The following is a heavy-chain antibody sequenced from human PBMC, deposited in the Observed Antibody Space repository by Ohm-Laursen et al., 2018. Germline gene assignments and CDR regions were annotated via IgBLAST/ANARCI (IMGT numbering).Heavy chain of an antibody. CDR1: GFTFSSYG. CDR3: ASRRDGYNGLPNDAFDI. J-gene: IGHJ3*02. D-gene: IGHD5-24*01. V-gene: IGHV3-30*03. Sequence: LSLTCTASGFTFSSYGMHWVRQAPGKGLEWVAVISYGGSNKYYADSVKGRFTISRDNSKNTLYLQMNSLRAEDTAVYYCASRRDGYNGLPNDAFDIWGQGTMVTVSS. CDR2: ISYGGSNK.